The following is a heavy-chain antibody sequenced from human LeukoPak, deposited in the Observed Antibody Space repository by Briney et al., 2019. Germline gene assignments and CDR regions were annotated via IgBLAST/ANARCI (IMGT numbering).Heavy chain of an antibody. D-gene: IGHD6-13*01. J-gene: IGHJ5*02. V-gene: IGHV5-51*01. CDR2: IYPGDSDT. CDR3: ARSYSSSWAGFDP. CDR1: GYSFTSYW. Sequence: GGALKSSCKGSGYSFTSYWIGGVRQMPGKGLEWMGIIYPGDSDTRYSPSFQGQVTISADKSIGTAYLQWSSLKASDTAMYYCARSYSSSWAGFDPWGQGTLVTVSS.